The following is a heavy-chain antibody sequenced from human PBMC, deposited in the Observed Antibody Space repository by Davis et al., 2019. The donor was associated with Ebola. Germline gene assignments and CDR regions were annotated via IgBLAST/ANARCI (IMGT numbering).Heavy chain of an antibody. J-gene: IGHJ4*02. D-gene: IGHD1-26*01. CDR3: AREGMRVGVFDY. Sequence: ASVKVSCKASGYTFPSYYMHWVRQAPGQGLEWMGIINPSGGSTSYAQKFQGRVTMTRDTSTSTVYMELSSLRSEDTAVYYCAREGMRVGVFDYWGQGTLVTVSS. CDR1: GYTFPSYY. V-gene: IGHV1-46*01. CDR2: INPSGGST.